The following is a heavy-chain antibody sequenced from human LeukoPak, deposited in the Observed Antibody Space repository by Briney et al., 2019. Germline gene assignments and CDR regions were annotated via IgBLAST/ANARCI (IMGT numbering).Heavy chain of an antibody. V-gene: IGHV3-30-3*01. Sequence: GRSLRLSCAASGFTFSSYAMHWVRQAPGKGLEWVAVISYDGSNKYYADSVKGRFTISRDNSKNTLYLQMNSLRAEDTAVYYCARDLKDIVVVPAGTYYYYYMDVWGKGTTVTVSS. J-gene: IGHJ6*03. D-gene: IGHD2-2*01. CDR3: ARDLKDIVVVPAGTYYYYYMDV. CDR1: GFTFSSYA. CDR2: ISYDGSNK.